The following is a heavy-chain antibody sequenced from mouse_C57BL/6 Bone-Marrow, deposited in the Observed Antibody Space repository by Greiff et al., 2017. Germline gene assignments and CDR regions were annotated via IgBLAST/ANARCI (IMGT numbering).Heavy chain of an antibody. Sequence: VQLQQSGPELVKPGASVKISCKASGYSFTGYYMNWVKQSPEKCLEWIGEINPSTGGTTYNQKFKAKATLTVDKSSSTAYMQLKSLTSEDYAVYYCARDGRYFDVWGTGTTVTVSS. CDR2: INPSTGGT. V-gene: IGHV1-42*01. J-gene: IGHJ1*03. CDR1: GYSFTGYY. CDR3: ARDGRYFDV. D-gene: IGHD2-3*01.